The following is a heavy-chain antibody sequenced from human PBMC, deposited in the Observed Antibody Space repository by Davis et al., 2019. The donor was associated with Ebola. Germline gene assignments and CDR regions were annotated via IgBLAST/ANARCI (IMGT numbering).Heavy chain of an antibody. CDR1: EFTFSRYS. CDR2: FSTSSSTI. CDR3: TRGDYYFDY. Sequence: GGSLRLSCVASEFTFSRYSMNWFPQAPGNLLYLFSYFSTSSSTIYYADSVKGRFTISRDNAEKSLYLQMNSLRDEDTAVYYCTRGDYYFDYWGQGTLVTVSS. V-gene: IGHV3-48*02. J-gene: IGHJ4*02. D-gene: IGHD3/OR15-3a*01.